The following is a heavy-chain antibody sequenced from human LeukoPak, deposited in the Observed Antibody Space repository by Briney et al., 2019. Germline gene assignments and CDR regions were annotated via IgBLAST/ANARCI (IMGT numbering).Heavy chain of an antibody. CDR3: AGGLNYYGSGSYRDWSDP. J-gene: IGHJ5*02. D-gene: IGHD3-10*01. V-gene: IGHV1-2*04. CDR2: INPNSGGT. Sequence: ASVKVSCKASGYTFTGYYMHWVRQAPGQGLEWMGWINPNSGGTNYAQKFQGWVTMTRDTSISTAYMELSRLRSDDTAVYYCAGGLNYYGSGSYRDWSDPWGQGTLVTVSS. CDR1: GYTFTGYY.